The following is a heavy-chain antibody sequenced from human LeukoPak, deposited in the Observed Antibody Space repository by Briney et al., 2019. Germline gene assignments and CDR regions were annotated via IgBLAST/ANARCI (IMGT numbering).Heavy chain of an antibody. CDR1: GFTFSSYS. CDR3: ARGASVVAGSDNAFDI. J-gene: IGHJ3*02. CDR2: ISISSIYI. Sequence: GGSLRFSCAASGFTFSSYSMNWVRQAPGKGLEWVSSISISSIYIYYADSVKGRFTISRDNAKKSVHLQMNSLRAEDTAVYYCARGASVVAGSDNAFDIWGQGTMVTVSS. V-gene: IGHV3-21*01. D-gene: IGHD6-19*01.